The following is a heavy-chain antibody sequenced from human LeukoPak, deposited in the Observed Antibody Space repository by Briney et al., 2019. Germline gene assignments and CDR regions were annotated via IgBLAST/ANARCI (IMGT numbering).Heavy chain of an antibody. CDR1: GYSISSGYY. CDR2: IYHSGST. J-gene: IGHJ6*03. V-gene: IGHV4-38-2*02. CDR3: ARVAMVRGVTDYYYYYYMDV. D-gene: IGHD3-10*01. Sequence: ASETLSLTCTVSGYSISSGYYWGWIRQPPGKGLEWIGSIYHSGSTYYNPSLKSRVTISVDTSKNQFSLKLSSVTAADTAVYYCARVAMVRGVTDYYYYYYMDVWGKGTTVTVSS.